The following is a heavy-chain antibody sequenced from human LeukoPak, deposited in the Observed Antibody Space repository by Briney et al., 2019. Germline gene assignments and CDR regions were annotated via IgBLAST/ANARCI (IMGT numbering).Heavy chain of an antibody. CDR3: ARGREDIVLLPATKRKSYYMDV. Sequence: PGGSLRLSCAASGFTFSSSVLSWVRQAPGKGLEWIGYVDHTGSTNFNPSLNGRVSISRDTSKNLFSLRLRSVTAADTAVYFCARGREDIVLLPATKRKSYYMDVWGKGTTVTVSS. D-gene: IGHD2-2*01. V-gene: IGHV4-59*01. CDR2: VDHTGST. CDR1: GFTFSSSV. J-gene: IGHJ6*03.